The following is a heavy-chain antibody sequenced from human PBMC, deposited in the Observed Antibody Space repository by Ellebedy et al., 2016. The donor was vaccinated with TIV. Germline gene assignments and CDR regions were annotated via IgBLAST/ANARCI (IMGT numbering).Heavy chain of an antibody. CDR1: GFTFDNFN. J-gene: IGHJ4*02. D-gene: IGHD2-8*01. V-gene: IGHV3-43*01. Sequence: GGSLRLSCAASGFTFDNFNMHWVRLPPGKGLEWVSFIRQDGGSTSYAASVRGRFTISRDNSKNSLYLQMNSVISEDTALYYCAKDIMGSIDYWGQGTPVTVSA. CDR2: IRQDGGST. CDR3: AKDIMGSIDY.